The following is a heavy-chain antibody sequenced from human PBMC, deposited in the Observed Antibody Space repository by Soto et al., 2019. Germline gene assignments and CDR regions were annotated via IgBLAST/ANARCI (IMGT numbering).Heavy chain of an antibody. CDR3: ARIRGIAAAGYYYGMDV. D-gene: IGHD6-13*01. J-gene: IGHJ6*02. CDR1: GFSLSNARMG. CDR2: IFSNDEK. Sequence: SGPTLVNPTETFTLTCTVSGFSLSNARMGVSWIRQPPGKALEWLAHIFSNDEKSYSTSLKSRLTISKDTSKSQVVLTMTNMDPVDTATYYCARIRGIAAAGYYYGMDVWGQGTTVTVSS. V-gene: IGHV2-26*01.